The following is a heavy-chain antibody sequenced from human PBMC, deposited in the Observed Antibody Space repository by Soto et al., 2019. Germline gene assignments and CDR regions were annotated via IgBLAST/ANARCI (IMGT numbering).Heavy chain of an antibody. CDR1: GFTFDDYA. Sequence: GRRLRLSCAASGFTFDDYAMHWLRQAPGKGLQRVSRISWNSGSIEYADCVKGRFTVSRDNAKNSLYLQINSLRPEDTALYYCAKDGGGSFYWGDSYYYAMDVWGQGTMVTVAS. CDR3: AKDGGGSFYWGDSYYYAMDV. V-gene: IGHV3-9*01. J-gene: IGHJ6*02. D-gene: IGHD1-26*01. CDR2: ISWNSGSI.